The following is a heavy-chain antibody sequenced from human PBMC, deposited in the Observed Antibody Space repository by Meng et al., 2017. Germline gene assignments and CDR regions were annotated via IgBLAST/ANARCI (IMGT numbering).Heavy chain of an antibody. CDR1: GFTFGSVA. CDR2: ISGSGGST. Sequence: LVSGGGCVPLGGSLRLSCAACGFTFGSVAMSWARQAPGKGLEWVSAISGSGGSTYYAESVRGRFTISRDNSKNSLFLQMNSLRAEDTATYYCAKKDRDSSGYDYFDLWGQGTLVTVSS. D-gene: IGHD3-22*01. J-gene: IGHJ5*02. V-gene: IGHV3-23*01. CDR3: AKKDRDSSGYDYFDL.